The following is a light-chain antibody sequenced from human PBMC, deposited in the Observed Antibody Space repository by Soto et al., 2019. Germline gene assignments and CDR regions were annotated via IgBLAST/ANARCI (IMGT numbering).Light chain of an antibody. V-gene: IGKV1-27*01. J-gene: IGKJ3*01. Sequence: DIQMTQSPSSLAASVGNRVTISCRASQGIGNYLAWYQQKPGKVPTLLIYGASTLQSGVSSRFTGSGSGTDFTLTISSLQPEDVASYYCQSYNWFPITFGPGTKVHIK. CDR1: QGIGNY. CDR3: QSYNWFPIT. CDR2: GAS.